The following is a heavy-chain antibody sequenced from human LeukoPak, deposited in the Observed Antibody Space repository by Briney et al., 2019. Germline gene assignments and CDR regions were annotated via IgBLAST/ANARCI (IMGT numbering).Heavy chain of an antibody. D-gene: IGHD3-16*02. CDR1: GFTFSSYA. Sequence: GGSLRLPCAASGFTFSSYAMGWVRQAPGKGLEWVSAISGSGGSTYYADSVKGRFTISRDNSKNTLYLQMNSLRAEDTAVYYCARDRGITFGGVIVIQTRDAFDIWGQGTMVTVSS. J-gene: IGHJ3*02. CDR2: ISGSGGST. V-gene: IGHV3-23*01. CDR3: ARDRGITFGGVIVIQTRDAFDI.